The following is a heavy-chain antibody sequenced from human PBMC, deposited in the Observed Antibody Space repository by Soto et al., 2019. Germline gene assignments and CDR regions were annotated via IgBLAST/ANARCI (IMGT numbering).Heavy chain of an antibody. V-gene: IGHV2-5*02. Sequence: QITLKESGPTLVKPTQTLTLTCTISGFSLITSAVAVGWVRQPPGKALEWLAFIYWDDDTRYSPSLKSRLTITKETSNTQVLLTMTNMDPVDTGTYYSAHQAGPNERYFDSLSPFNGFAPWGQGIMVTVAS. CDR1: GFSLITSAVA. CDR2: IYWDDDT. J-gene: IGHJ5*02. D-gene: IGHD3-9*01. CDR3: AHQAGPNERYFDSLSPFNGFAP.